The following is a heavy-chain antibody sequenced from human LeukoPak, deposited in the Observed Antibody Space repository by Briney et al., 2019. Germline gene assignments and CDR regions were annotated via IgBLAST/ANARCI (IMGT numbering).Heavy chain of an antibody. Sequence: GGSLRLSCAASGFTFSSYSMNWVRQAPGKGLEWVSYISSSSSTIYYADSVKGRFTISRDNAKNSLYLQMNSLGAEDTAVYYCARLGTVEFDYWGQGTLVTVSS. V-gene: IGHV3-48*01. CDR1: GFTFSSYS. J-gene: IGHJ4*02. D-gene: IGHD4-23*01. CDR3: ARLGTVEFDY. CDR2: ISSSSSTI.